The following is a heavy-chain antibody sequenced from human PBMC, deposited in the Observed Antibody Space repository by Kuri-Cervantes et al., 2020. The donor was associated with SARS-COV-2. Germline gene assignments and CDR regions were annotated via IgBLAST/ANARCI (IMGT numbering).Heavy chain of an antibody. V-gene: IGHV3-30*14. D-gene: IGHD5-18*01. Sequence: GGSLRLSCAASGFIFSSYAMHWVRQAPGKGLEWVAVISYDGSNKYYADSVKGRFTISRDNSKNTLYLQMNSLRAEDTAVYYCASYSGYSYGMGFGYYYYGMDVWGQGTTVT. CDR1: GFIFSSYA. J-gene: IGHJ6*02. CDR2: ISYDGSNK. CDR3: ASYSGYSYGMGFGYYYYGMDV.